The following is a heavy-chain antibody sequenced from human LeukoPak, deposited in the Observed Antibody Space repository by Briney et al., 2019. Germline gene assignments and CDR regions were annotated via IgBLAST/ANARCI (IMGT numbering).Heavy chain of an antibody. J-gene: IGHJ4*02. CDR2: IIPIFGTA. Sequence: ASVKVSCKASGYTFTGYYMHWVRQAPGQGLEWMGGIIPIFGTANYAQKFQGRVTITTDESTSTAYMELSSLRSEDTAVYYCARTRSTSCYWCFGYWGQGTLVTVSS. D-gene: IGHD2-2*01. CDR3: ARTRSTSCYWCFGY. V-gene: IGHV1-69*05. CDR1: GYTFTGYY.